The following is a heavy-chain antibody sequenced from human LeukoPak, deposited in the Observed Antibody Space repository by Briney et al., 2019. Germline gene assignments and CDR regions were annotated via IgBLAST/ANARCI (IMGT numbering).Heavy chain of an antibody. CDR2: ISDTGSGT. CDR3: AKAEGRNSIYLYYFTY. D-gene: IGHD2-21*01. J-gene: IGHJ4*02. Sequence: GGSLRLSCAASGVMFSSHGMSWVRQAPGKGLERVSSISDTGSGTCYADSVKGRFTMSRDNSKNTLYLRMNSLRAEDTAVYYCAKAEGRNSIYLYYFTYWGQGTRVTVSS. CDR1: GVMFSSHG. V-gene: IGHV3-23*01.